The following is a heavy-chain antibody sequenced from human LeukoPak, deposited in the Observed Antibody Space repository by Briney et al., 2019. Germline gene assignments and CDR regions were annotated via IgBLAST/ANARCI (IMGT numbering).Heavy chain of an antibody. CDR1: GFTFSSYS. CDR3: ARDSCSSTSCYWGYYYYYYMDV. Sequence: PGGSLRLSCAASGFTFSSYSMNWVRQAPGKGLEWVSSISSSSSYIYYADSVKGRFTISRDNAKNSLYLQMNSLRAEDTAVYYCARDSCSSTSCYWGYYYYYYMDVWGKGTTDTVSS. J-gene: IGHJ6*03. CDR2: ISSSSSYI. V-gene: IGHV3-21*01. D-gene: IGHD2-2*01.